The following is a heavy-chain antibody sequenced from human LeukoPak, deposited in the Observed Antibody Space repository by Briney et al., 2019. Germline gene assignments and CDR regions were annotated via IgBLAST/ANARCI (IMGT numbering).Heavy chain of an antibody. CDR3: ARGDYGSGSYYGWFDP. J-gene: IGHJ5*02. Sequence: ASVKVSCKASGYTFTSYGISWVRQAPGQGLEWMGWISAYNGNTNYAQKLQGRVTMTTDTSTSTAYMELRSLRSDDTAVYYCARGDYGSGSYYGWFDPWGQGTLVTVSS. D-gene: IGHD3-10*01. CDR1: GYTFTSYG. CDR2: ISAYNGNT. V-gene: IGHV1-18*01.